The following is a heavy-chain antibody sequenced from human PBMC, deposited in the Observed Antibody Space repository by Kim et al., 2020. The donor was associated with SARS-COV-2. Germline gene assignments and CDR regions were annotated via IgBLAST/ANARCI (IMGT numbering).Heavy chain of an antibody. CDR3: ARGRGGTTVVTLGLGYYYYYGMDV. D-gene: IGHD4-17*01. CDR1: GGSFSGYY. Sequence: SETLSLTCAVYGGSFSGYYWSWIRQPPGTGLEWIGEINHSGSTNYNPSLKRRVTISVDTFKNQFSLKLSSVTAADTAVYYCARGRGGTTVVTLGLGYYYYYGMDVWGQGTTVTVSS. J-gene: IGHJ6*02. V-gene: IGHV4-34*01. CDR2: INHSGST.